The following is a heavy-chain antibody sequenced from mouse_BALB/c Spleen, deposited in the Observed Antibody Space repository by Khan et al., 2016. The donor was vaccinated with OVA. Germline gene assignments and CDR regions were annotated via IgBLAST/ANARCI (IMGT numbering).Heavy chain of an antibody. Sequence: VQLRESGAELAKPGASVKMSCKASGYTFTSYWMHWVKQRPGQGLEWIGYINPSAGYTDYNQKFKDKATLTADKSSSTAYMQLNSLTSEDSAVYYCARDRIDYWGQGTTLTVSS. CDR2: INPSAGYT. V-gene: IGHV1-7*01. CDR3: ARDRIDY. CDR1: GYTFTSYW. J-gene: IGHJ2*01.